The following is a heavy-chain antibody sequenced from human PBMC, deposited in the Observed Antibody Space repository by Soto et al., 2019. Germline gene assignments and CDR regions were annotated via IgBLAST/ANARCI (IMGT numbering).Heavy chain of an antibody. CDR2: IYHSGST. CDR1: GGSISSGGYS. D-gene: IGHD2-21*02. J-gene: IGHJ4*02. Sequence: QLQLQESGSGLVKPSQTLSLTCAVSGGSISSGGYSWSWIRQPPGKGLEWIGYIYHSGSTYYNPSLKSRVTISVVRSKNQFSLKLSSVTAADTAVYYCARYCGGDCYPHSGGFDYWGQGTLVTVSS. V-gene: IGHV4-30-2*01. CDR3: ARYCGGDCYPHSGGFDY.